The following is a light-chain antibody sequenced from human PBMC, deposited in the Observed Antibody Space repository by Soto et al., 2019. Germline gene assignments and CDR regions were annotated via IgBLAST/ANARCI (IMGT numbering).Light chain of an antibody. Sequence: QSALTQPASVSGSPGQSITISCTGPISDIGAFNYVSWYQQHPGKAPKLIIYVVSNRPSGVSERFSGSKSDSTASLSISGLQAEDEADYYCCSYASTSTYVFGPGTKLTVL. CDR1: ISDIGAFNY. CDR3: CSYASTSTYV. CDR2: VVS. J-gene: IGLJ1*01. V-gene: IGLV2-14*01.